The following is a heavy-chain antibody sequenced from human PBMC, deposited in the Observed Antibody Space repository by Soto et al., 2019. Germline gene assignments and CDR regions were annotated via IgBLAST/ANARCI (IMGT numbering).Heavy chain of an antibody. D-gene: IGHD3-22*01. J-gene: IGHJ4*02. V-gene: IGHV4-59*01. Sequence: QVQLQESGPGLVKPSETLSLTCKVSGSSISSYYWSWIRQPPGKGLEWIGYIYNSGSTNYNPSLKSRVTISLDTSKNQFSLKLSSVTAADTAVYYCASGQWFLDYWGQGTLVTVSS. CDR2: IYNSGST. CDR1: GSSISSYY. CDR3: ASGQWFLDY.